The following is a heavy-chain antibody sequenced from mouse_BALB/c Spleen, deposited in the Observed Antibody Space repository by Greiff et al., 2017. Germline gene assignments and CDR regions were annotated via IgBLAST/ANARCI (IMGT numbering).Heavy chain of an antibody. CDR2: ISDGGSYT. J-gene: IGHJ4*01. Sequence: EVMLVESGGGLVKPGGSLKLSCAASGFTFSDYYMYWVRQTPEKRLEWVATISDGGSYTYYPDSVKGRFTISRDNAKNNLYLQMRSLKSEDTAMYYCARDEGDYDGGAMDYWGQGTSVTVSS. CDR3: ARDEGDYDGGAMDY. CDR1: GFTFSDYY. V-gene: IGHV5-4*02. D-gene: IGHD2-4*01.